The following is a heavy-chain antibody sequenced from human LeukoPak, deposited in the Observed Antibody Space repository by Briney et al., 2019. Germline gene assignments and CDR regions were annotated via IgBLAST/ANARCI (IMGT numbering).Heavy chain of an antibody. CDR2: IYHSGST. V-gene: IGHV4-38-2*01. Sequence: PSETLSLTCAVSGYSISSGYYWGWIRQPPGKGLEWIGSIYHSGSTYYNPSLKSRVTISVDTSKNQFSLKLSSVTAADTAVYYRATVGILTGYYRFDYWGQGTLVTVSS. D-gene: IGHD3-9*01. CDR3: ATVGILTGYYRFDY. J-gene: IGHJ4*02. CDR1: GYSISSGYY.